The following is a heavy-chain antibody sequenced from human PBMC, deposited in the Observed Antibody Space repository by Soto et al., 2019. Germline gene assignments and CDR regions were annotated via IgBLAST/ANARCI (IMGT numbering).Heavy chain of an antibody. V-gene: IGHV4-61*01. J-gene: IGHJ4*02. Sequence: PSETLSLTCTVSGGSVSNGSYYWSWIRQPPGKGLEWIGYIYYSGSTNYNPSLKSRVTISVDTSKNQFSLKLSSVTAADTAVYYCARVRWLQLHYFDYWGQGTLVTVSS. CDR1: GGSVSNGSYY. CDR2: IYYSGST. D-gene: IGHD5-12*01. CDR3: ARVRWLQLHYFDY.